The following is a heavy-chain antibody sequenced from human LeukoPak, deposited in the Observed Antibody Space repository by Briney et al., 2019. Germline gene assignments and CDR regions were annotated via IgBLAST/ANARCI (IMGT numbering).Heavy chain of an antibody. D-gene: IGHD5-24*01. CDR2: IYYSGST. J-gene: IGHJ4*02. Sequence: SETLSLTCTVSGYSISSGYLWGWIRQPPGKGLEWIGYIYYSGSTNHNPSLKSRVTISVDTSKNQFSLKLSSVTAADTAVYYCARSKDIRMGSKRGIEMDYWGQGTLVTVSS. CDR3: ARSKDIRMGSKRGIEMDY. V-gene: IGHV4-61*01. CDR1: GYSISSGYL.